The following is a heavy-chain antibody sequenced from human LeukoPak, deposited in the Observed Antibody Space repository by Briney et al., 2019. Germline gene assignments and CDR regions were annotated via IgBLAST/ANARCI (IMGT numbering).Heavy chain of an antibody. Sequence: ASVKVSCKASGYTFTSYDINWVRQATGQGLKWMGWMNPNSGNTGYAQKFQGRVTMTRNTSISTAYMELSSLRSEDTAVYYCARVFGTYYDFWSGYSYYYYGMDVGGQGTTVTVSS. CDR2: MNPNSGNT. V-gene: IGHV1-8*01. D-gene: IGHD3-3*01. CDR1: GYTFTSYD. CDR3: ARVFGTYYDFWSGYSYYYYGMDV. J-gene: IGHJ6*02.